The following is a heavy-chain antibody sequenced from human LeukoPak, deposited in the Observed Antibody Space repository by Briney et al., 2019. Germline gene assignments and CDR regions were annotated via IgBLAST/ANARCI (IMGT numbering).Heavy chain of an antibody. CDR3: ARSRASSGLLGY. CDR1: GFTFSSYV. CDR2: ISGSGSST. J-gene: IGHJ4*02. V-gene: IGHV3-23*01. D-gene: IGHD6-19*01. Sequence: GGSLRLSCAASGFTFSSYVMSWVRQAPGKGLEWVSAISGSGSSTYYADSVKGRFTISRDNSKNTLYLQMNSLRAEDTAVYYCARSRASSGLLGYWGQGTLVTVSS.